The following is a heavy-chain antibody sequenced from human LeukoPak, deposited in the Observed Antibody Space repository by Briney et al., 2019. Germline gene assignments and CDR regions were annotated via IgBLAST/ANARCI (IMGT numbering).Heavy chain of an antibody. Sequence: SETLSLTCTVSGGSINNYYWTWIRQPPGKGLEWIGYIYYGGSTNYNPSLKSRVTISLDTSKNQFSLKLSSVTAADTAVYYCARITSGSNYIGHYYYYMDVWGKGTTVTISS. J-gene: IGHJ6*03. D-gene: IGHD3-10*01. CDR2: IYYGGST. V-gene: IGHV4-59*01. CDR1: GGSINNYY. CDR3: ARITSGSNYIGHYYYYMDV.